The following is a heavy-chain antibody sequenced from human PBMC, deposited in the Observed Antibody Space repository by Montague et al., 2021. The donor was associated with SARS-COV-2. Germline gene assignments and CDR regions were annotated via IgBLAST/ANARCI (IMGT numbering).Heavy chain of an antibody. CDR1: SGSVNGDY. J-gene: IGHJ3*01. V-gene: IGHV4-59*02. CDR3: AARGALAGTAFDF. Sequence: SETLSLTCTVSSGSVNGDYLGWIRQPPGKGLECIVYIIYTGGTYYNPPLGSRVSISVAMSKNQVSLKVKSVTAAEAAFYYCAARGALAGTAFDFWGQGTLVIVSS. D-gene: IGHD6-19*01. CDR2: IIYTGGT.